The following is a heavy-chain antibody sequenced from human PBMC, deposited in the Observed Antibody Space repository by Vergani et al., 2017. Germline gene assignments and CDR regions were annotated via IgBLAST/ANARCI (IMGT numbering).Heavy chain of an antibody. Sequence: QVQLPESGPGLVKPSETLSLTCTVSGGSISSYYWRWIRQPPGKGLEWIGYIYYSGSTNYNPSLKSRVTISVDTSKNQFSLKLSSVTAADTAVYYCARHWGQWLLGYWGQGTLVTVSS. CDR2: IYYSGST. D-gene: IGHD3-22*01. J-gene: IGHJ4*02. CDR3: ARHWGQWLLGY. CDR1: GGSISSYY. V-gene: IGHV4-59*01.